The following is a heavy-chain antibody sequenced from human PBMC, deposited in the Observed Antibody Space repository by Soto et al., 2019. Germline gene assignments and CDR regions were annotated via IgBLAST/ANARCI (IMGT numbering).Heavy chain of an antibody. Sequence: PGGSLRLSCTASGFTFSTYAMSWVRQAPGEGLEWISSISESGVYTDYADSVKGRFTISRDNSKNTLYVQMTSLRAEDTAVYYCAKETSPNTYYAFDFWGQGTLVT. CDR3: AKETSPNTYYAFDF. V-gene: IGHV3-23*01. J-gene: IGHJ3*01. D-gene: IGHD1-26*01. CDR1: GFTFSTYA. CDR2: ISESGVYT.